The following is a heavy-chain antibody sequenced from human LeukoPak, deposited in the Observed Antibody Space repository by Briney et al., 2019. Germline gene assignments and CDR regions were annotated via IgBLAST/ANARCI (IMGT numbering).Heavy chain of an antibody. CDR2: IWYDGSNK. V-gene: IGHV3-33*01. CDR3: ARDVSAALDY. CDR1: GFTFSSYG. J-gene: IGHJ4*02. Sequence: GSLRHSCAASGFTFSSYGMHWVRQSPGKGLEWVAVIWYDGSNKYYADSVKGRFTISRDNSKNTLYLQMNSLRAEDTAVYYCARDVSAALDYWGQGTLVTVSS. D-gene: IGHD6-13*01.